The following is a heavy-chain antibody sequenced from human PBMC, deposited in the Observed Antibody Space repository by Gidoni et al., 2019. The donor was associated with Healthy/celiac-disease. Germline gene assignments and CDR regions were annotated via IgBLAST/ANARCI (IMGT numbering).Heavy chain of an antibody. V-gene: IGHV1-69*12. CDR1: GGTFSSYA. D-gene: IGHD2-15*01. Sequence: QVQLVQSGAEGKKSGSSVKVSCKASGGTFSSYAISWVRQATGQGLEWMGGIIPIFGTANYAQKFQGGVTITADESTSTDYMELSSLRSEDTAVYYCARVGCSGGSCTIFDYWGQGTLVTVSS. CDR2: IIPIFGTA. CDR3: ARVGCSGGSCTIFDY. J-gene: IGHJ4*02.